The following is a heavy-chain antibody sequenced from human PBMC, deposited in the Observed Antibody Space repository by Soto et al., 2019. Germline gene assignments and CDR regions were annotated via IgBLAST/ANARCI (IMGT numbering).Heavy chain of an antibody. J-gene: IGHJ4*02. D-gene: IGHD3-9*01. Sequence: DVQLLDSGGGLVQPGGSLRLSCAASGFTFNNYAMSWVRQAPGKGLEWVSTISVSGANTYYADSVKGRFTISRDDSKNTLYLQMNSLGAEDMAVYYCAKDLGLGVIAGYPHDCWGQGTLVTVSS. CDR2: ISVSGANT. CDR3: AKDLGLGVIAGYPHDC. V-gene: IGHV3-23*01. CDR1: GFTFNNYA.